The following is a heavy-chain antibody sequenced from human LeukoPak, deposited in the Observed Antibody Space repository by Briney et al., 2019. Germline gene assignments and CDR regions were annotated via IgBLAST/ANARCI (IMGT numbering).Heavy chain of an antibody. J-gene: IGHJ4*02. Sequence: GGSLRLSCAASGFTFSDYYMSWIRQAPGKGLEWFSYISSSGSTIYYADSVKGRFTISRDNAKNSLYLQMNSLRAEDTAVYYCARGYCSGGSCYPFDYWGQGTLVTVSS. D-gene: IGHD2-15*01. CDR3: ARGYCSGGSCYPFDY. V-gene: IGHV3-11*01. CDR1: GFTFSDYY. CDR2: ISSSGSTI.